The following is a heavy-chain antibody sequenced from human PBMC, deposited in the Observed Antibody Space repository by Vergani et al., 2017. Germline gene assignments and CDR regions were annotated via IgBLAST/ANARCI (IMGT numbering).Heavy chain of an antibody. V-gene: IGHV3-7*01. CDR2: IKEDGSEK. Sequence: EVQLVESGGGLVQPGGSLRLSCAASGFTLRSFWMSWVRQAAGKGLEWVANIKEDGSEKFYVDSVRGRFVISRDNAKNSLYLQLNSLRAEDTAVYYCARVEGYSGIYWGQGTLVTLSS. D-gene: IGHD5-12*01. CDR3: ARVEGYSGIY. CDR1: GFTLRSFW. J-gene: IGHJ4*02.